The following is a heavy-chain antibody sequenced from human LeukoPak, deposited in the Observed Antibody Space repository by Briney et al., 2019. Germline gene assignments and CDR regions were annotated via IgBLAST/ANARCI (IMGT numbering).Heavy chain of an antibody. CDR3: ARTKEVVVPAAILGGRYYYYGMDV. J-gene: IGHJ6*02. V-gene: IGHV4-59*08. CDR2: IYYSGST. D-gene: IGHD2-2*02. CDR1: GGSISSYY. Sequence: PSETLSLTCTVSGGSISSYYWSWIRQPPGKGLEWIGYIYYSGSTNYNPSLKSRVTISVDTSKNQFSLKLSSVTAADTAVYYCARTKEVVVPAAILGGRYYYYGMDVWGQGTTVTVSS.